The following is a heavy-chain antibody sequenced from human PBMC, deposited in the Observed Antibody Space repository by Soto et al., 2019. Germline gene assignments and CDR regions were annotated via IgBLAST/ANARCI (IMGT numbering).Heavy chain of an antibody. CDR1: GGSFSGYY. V-gene: IGHV4-34*01. CDR2: INHSGST. D-gene: IGHD3-3*01. J-gene: IGHJ6*03. CDR3: ARGRYYDFWSGYYSRDPYLYYYYYYMDV. Sequence: SETLSLTCAVYGGSFSGYYWSWIRQPPGKGLEWIGEINHSGSTNYNPSLKSRVTISVDTSKNQFSLKLSSVTAADTAVYYCARGRYYDFWSGYYSRDPYLYYYYYYMDVWGKGTTVTVSS.